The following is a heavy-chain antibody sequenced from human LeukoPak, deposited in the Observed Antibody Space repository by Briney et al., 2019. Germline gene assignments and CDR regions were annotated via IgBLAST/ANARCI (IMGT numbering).Heavy chain of an antibody. V-gene: IGHV3-7*03. J-gene: IGHJ4*02. CDR2: IKQDGSEK. CDR3: TRGYRGTFDY. CDR1: GFNYNTYW. Sequence: GGSLRLSCVASGFNYNTYWMSWVRQAPGKGLEWVANIKQDGSEKNYVDSVKGRFTISRDNAKNSLYLQMNSLRAEDTAIYYCTRGYRGTFDYWGQGTLVTVSS. D-gene: IGHD1-26*01.